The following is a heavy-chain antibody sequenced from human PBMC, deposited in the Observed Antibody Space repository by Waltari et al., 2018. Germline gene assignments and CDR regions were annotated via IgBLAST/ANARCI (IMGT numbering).Heavy chain of an antibody. CDR3: ARDRVVGATDWGY. Sequence: QVQLVQSESELKKPGASVKIACKASGYTFTNFPIDWLRQAPGQGLEWMGWISTATGNPTYARDFTGRFDFSLDTSVSTAYLQISSLKTEDTAVYFCARDRVVGATDWGYWGQGTLVTVSS. J-gene: IGHJ4*02. CDR2: ISTATGNP. CDR1: GYTFTNFP. V-gene: IGHV7-4-1*02. D-gene: IGHD1-26*01.